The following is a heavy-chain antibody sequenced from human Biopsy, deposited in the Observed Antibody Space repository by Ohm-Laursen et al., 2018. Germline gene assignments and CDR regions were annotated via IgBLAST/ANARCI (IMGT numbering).Heavy chain of an antibody. CDR3: ARDRIAYCTATSCDNFGLDV. CDR2: INHSGHT. D-gene: IGHD2-8*02. Sequence: PSETLSLTCIVSSASINLYYWGWIRQSPGKGLEWIGYINHSGHTNYNPSLKSRLTMSVDTSKNQFSLKLTSVTAADTAVYYCARDRIAYCTATSCDNFGLDVWGQGTTVTVSS. J-gene: IGHJ6*02. V-gene: IGHV4-59*01. CDR1: SASINLYY.